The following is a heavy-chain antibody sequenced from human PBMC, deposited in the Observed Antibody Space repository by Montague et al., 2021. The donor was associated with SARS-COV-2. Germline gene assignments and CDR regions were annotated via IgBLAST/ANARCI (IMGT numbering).Heavy chain of an antibody. V-gene: IGHV2-70*01. Sequence: PALVKPTQTLTLTCTFSGFSLSTSGMCVSWIRQPPGKALERLTLIDWDDDKYYSTSLKTRLTISKDTSKNQVVLTMTNMDPVDTATYYRARMRYYYGMDVWGQGTTVTVSS. CDR1: GFSLSTSGMC. CDR2: IDWDDDK. CDR3: ARMRYYYGMDV. J-gene: IGHJ6*02.